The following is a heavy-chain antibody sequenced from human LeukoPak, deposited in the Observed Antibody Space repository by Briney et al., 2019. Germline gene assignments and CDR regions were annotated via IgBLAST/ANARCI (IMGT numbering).Heavy chain of an antibody. Sequence: PSETLSLTCTVSGGSISSYYWSWIRQPPGKGLEWIGYIYYSGSTNYNPSLKSRVTISVDTSKNQFSLKLSSVTAADTAVYYCARSTTYYDILTGYYGGYYYYMDVWGKGTTVTISS. D-gene: IGHD3-9*01. CDR3: ARSTTYYDILTGYYGGYYYYMDV. J-gene: IGHJ6*03. CDR2: IYYSGST. CDR1: GGSISSYY. V-gene: IGHV4-59*01.